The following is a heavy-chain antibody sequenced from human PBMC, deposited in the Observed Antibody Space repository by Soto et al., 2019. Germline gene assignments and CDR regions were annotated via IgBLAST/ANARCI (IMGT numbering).Heavy chain of an antibody. V-gene: IGHV4-30-4*01. Sequence: PSETLSLTCRVSGGTITRGDHFWHWVRQSPGKGLEWLGYIYYSGSTYYNPSLKGRVMMTIDTSKHQFSLNLSSVTAADTAVFYCGRGQTAIDVWGQGTTVTVSS. CDR3: GRGQTAIDV. D-gene: IGHD5-18*01. J-gene: IGHJ6*02. CDR1: GGTITRGDHF. CDR2: IYYSGST.